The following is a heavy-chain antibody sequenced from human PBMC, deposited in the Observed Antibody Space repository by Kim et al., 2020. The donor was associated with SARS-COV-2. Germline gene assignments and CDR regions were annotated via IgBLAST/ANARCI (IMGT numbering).Heavy chain of an antibody. J-gene: IGHJ3*02. CDR1: GGSISSSNW. V-gene: IGHV4-4*02. CDR2: IYHSGST. D-gene: IGHD1-26*01. CDR3: ASYPLGATRPPEALDI. Sequence: SETLSLTCAVSGGSISSSNWWSWVRQPPGKWLEWIGEIYHSGSTNYNPSLKSRVTISVDKSKNQFSLKLSSVTAADTAVYYCASYPLGATRPPEALDIWGQGTMVTVSS.